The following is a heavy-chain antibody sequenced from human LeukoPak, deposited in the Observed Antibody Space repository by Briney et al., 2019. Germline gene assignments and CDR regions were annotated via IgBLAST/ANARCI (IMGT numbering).Heavy chain of an antibody. CDR3: TREDHSNCNY. V-gene: IGHV3-7*01. CDR2: IKQDGGET. Sequence: QPGGSLRLSCAASGFTFSSYWMSWVRQAPGKGLEWVANIKQDGGETFYVDSVKGRFTISRDNAKNSLYLQMNSLRAEDTAVYYCTREDHSNCNYWGQGTLVTVSS. D-gene: IGHD4-11*01. CDR1: GFTFSSYW. J-gene: IGHJ4*02.